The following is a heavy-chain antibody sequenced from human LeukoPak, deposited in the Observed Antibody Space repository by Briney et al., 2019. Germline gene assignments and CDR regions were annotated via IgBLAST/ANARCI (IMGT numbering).Heavy chain of an antibody. J-gene: IGHJ6*02. D-gene: IGHD6-19*01. V-gene: IGHV3-33*01. CDR2: IWHDGSNK. CDR3: ARERVTGTSYYYYYGMDV. Sequence: GRSLRLSCAASGFTFSSYGMHWVRQAPGKGLEWVAVIWHDGSNKYYAASVKGRFTISRDNSKNTLYLQMNSLRAEDTAVYYCARERVTGTSYYYYYGMDVWGQGTTVTVSS. CDR1: GFTFSSYG.